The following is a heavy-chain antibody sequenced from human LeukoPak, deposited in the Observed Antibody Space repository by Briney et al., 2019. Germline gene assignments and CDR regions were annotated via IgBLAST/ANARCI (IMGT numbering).Heavy chain of an antibody. CDR2: IGSSSSTI. D-gene: IGHD3-10*02. CDR1: GFIFSSYT. J-gene: IGHJ6*04. CDR3: AELGITMIGGV. V-gene: IGHV3-48*04. Sequence: PGGSLRLSCEASGFIFSSYTMNWVRQAPGKGLEWVSYIGSSSSTIYYADSVKGRFTISRDNAKNSLYLQMNSLRAEDTAVYYCAELGITMIGGVWGKGTTVTISS.